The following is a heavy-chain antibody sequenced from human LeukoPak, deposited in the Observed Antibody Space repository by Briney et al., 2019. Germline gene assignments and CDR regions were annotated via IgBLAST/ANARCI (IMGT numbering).Heavy chain of an antibody. CDR2: IYYSGST. CDR3: ARGTNYYCDY. CDR1: GGSISSYY. D-gene: IGHD2-8*01. Sequence: SETLSLTCTVSGGSISSYYWSWIRRPPGKGLEWIGYIYYSGSTNYNPSLKSRVTMSVDTSKNQFSLKLSSVTAADTAVYYCARGTNYYCDYWGQGTLVTVSS. V-gene: IGHV4-59*01. J-gene: IGHJ4*02.